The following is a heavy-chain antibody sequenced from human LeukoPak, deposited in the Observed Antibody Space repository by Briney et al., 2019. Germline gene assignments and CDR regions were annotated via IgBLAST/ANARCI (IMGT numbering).Heavy chain of an antibody. J-gene: IGHJ5*02. CDR1: GFTFSSYG. D-gene: IGHD2-15*01. CDR3: AKEAGRRMPNWFDP. V-gene: IGHV3-30*18. Sequence: GRSLRLSCAASGFTFSSYGMHWVRQAPGKGLEWVAVISYDGSNKYYADSVKGRFTISRDNSKNTLYLQMNSLRAEDTAVYYCAKEAGRRMPNWFDPWGQGTLVSVSS. CDR2: ISYDGSNK.